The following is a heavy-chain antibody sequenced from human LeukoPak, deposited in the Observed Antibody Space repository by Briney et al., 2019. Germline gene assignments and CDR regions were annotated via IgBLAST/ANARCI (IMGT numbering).Heavy chain of an antibody. Sequence: SETLSLTCTVSGGSISSSSYYWGWIRQPPGKGLEWIGSIYYSGSTYYNPSLKSRVTISVDTSKNQFSLKLSSVTAADTAVYYCARVYYDSSGYYHDYWGQGTLVTVSS. V-gene: IGHV4-39*07. J-gene: IGHJ4*02. CDR2: IYYSGST. CDR3: ARVYYDSSGYYHDY. CDR1: GGSISSSSYY. D-gene: IGHD3-22*01.